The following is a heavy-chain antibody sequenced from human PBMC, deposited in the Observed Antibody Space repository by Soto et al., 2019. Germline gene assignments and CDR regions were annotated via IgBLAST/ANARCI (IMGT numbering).Heavy chain of an antibody. V-gene: IGHV3-30*18. CDR3: AKDGQGRWAYYYGSGSPIDY. CDR1: GFTFSSYG. CDR2: ISYDGSNK. D-gene: IGHD3-10*01. Sequence: GGSLRLSCAASGFTFSSYGMHWVRQAPGKGLEWVAVISYDGSNKYYADSVKGRFTISRDNSKNTLYLQMNSLRAEDTAVYYCAKDGQGRWAYYYGSGSPIDYWGQGTLVTVSS. J-gene: IGHJ4*02.